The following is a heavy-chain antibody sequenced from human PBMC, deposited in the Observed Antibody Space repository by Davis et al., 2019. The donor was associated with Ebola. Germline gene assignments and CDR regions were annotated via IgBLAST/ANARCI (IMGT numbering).Heavy chain of an antibody. CDR3: ARLRYLTTSTPFDF. J-gene: IGHJ4*02. CDR2: IYYSGST. V-gene: IGHV4-39*01. CDR1: GGSISSSSYY. Sequence: MPSETLSLTCTVSGGSISSSSYYWGWIRQPPGKGLEWIGSIYYSGSTYYNPSLKSRVTISVDTSKNQFSLKVTFVTAADTAVYYCARLRYLTTSTPFDFWGQGTLVSVSS. D-gene: IGHD4-17*01.